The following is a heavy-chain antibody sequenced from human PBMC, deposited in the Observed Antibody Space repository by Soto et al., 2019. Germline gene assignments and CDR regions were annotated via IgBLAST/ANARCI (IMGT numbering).Heavy chain of an antibody. Sequence: QVQLVQSGAEVKKPGSSVKVSCKASGGTFSSYAISWVRQAPGQGLEWMGGIIPIFGTANYAQKFQGRVTIXAXXSTSTAYMELSSLRSEDTAVYYCARDLAPGSHIDYWGQGTLVTVSS. CDR3: ARDLAPGSHIDY. V-gene: IGHV1-69*12. D-gene: IGHD1-26*01. CDR1: GGTFSSYA. CDR2: IIPIFGTA. J-gene: IGHJ4*02.